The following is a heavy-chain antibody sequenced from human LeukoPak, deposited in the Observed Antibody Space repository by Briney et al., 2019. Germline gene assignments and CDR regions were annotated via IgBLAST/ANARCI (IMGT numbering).Heavy chain of an antibody. CDR3: ASSVLRYFGWLLPFDY. D-gene: IGHD3-9*01. CDR2: IYYSGST. Sequence: SETLSLTCTVSGGSISSYYWSWIGQPPGKGLEWIGYIYYSGSTNYNPSLKSRVTISVDTSKNQFSLKLSSVTAADTAVYYCASSVLRYFGWLLPFDYWGQGTLVTVSS. CDR1: GGSISSYY. V-gene: IGHV4-59*13. J-gene: IGHJ4*02.